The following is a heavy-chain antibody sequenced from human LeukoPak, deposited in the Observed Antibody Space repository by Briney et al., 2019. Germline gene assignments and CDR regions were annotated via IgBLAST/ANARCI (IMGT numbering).Heavy chain of an antibody. V-gene: IGHV3-48*02. J-gene: IGHJ3*02. CDR3: ASAIGFYGSGSYNAFDI. CDR1: GFTFSSYS. D-gene: IGHD3-10*01. Sequence: GGSLRLSCAASGFTFSSYSMNWVRQAPGKGLEWVSYISTGSDTRLYADSVKGQFTISRDDADNSVYLQMNSLRNEDTAVYFCASAIGFYGSGSYNAFDIWGQGTMVTVSS. CDR2: ISTGSDTR.